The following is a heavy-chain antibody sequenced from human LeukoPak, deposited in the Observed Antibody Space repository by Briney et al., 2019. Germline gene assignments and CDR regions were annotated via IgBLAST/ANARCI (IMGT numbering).Heavy chain of an antibody. J-gene: IGHJ6*01. CDR2: ISYDGSNI. CDR1: GFTFSSYA. CDR3: ARVSRSIASYGADV. Sequence: GRSLRLSCAASGFTFSSYAMHWVRQAPGKGLECVAVISYDGSNIYYADSVKGRFTISRDNSKNTLYLQMNSLRAEDTAVYYCARVSRSIASYGADVWGQGSKVSVSS. V-gene: IGHV3-30-3*01.